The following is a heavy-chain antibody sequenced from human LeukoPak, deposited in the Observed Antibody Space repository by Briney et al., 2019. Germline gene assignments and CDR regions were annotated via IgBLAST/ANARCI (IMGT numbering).Heavy chain of an antibody. D-gene: IGHD6-13*01. J-gene: IGHJ4*02. Sequence: GGSLRLSCAASGFTFSSYSMNWVRQAPGKGLEWVSFISSSRSYIYYADSVKGRFTISRDNAKNSLYLQMNSLRAEDTAVYYCARLIAAPYYFDYLGRGTLVTVSS. CDR2: ISSSRSYI. CDR1: GFTFSSYS. V-gene: IGHV3-21*01. CDR3: ARLIAAPYYFDY.